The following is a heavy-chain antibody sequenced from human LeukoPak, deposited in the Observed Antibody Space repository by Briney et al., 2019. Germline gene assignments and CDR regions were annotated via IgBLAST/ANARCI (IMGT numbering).Heavy chain of an antibody. Sequence: SGGSLRLSCAASGFTFSSFAMHWVRQAPGKGLEWVALIWTDGSHQYYADSVKGRFTISRDNSKNTLYLQMTSLRAEDTAVYHCARGVPAEYWGQGTLVTVSS. J-gene: IGHJ4*02. D-gene: IGHD4/OR15-4a*01. V-gene: IGHV3-33*01. CDR3: ARGVPAEY. CDR2: IWTDGSHQ. CDR1: GFTFSSFA.